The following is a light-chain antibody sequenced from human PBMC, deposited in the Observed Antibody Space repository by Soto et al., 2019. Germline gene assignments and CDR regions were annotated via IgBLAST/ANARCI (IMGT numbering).Light chain of an antibody. CDR2: DVS. J-gene: IGLJ3*02. CDR3: AAYTTSSTLV. CDR1: SSDVGAFDY. V-gene: IGLV2-14*03. Sequence: QSALTQPASVSGSPGQSITISYAGTSSDVGAFDYVSWYQHHPGKVPKLMIYDVSDRPSGVSTRFSGSKSANMASLTISGLQSDDEADYYCAAYTTSSTLVFGGGTKVTVL.